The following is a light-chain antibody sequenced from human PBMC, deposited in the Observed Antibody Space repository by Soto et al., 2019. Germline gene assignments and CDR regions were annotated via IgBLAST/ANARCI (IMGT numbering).Light chain of an antibody. Sequence: DIQMTQSTSSLSASVGDRVTITCRASQSISSYLNWYQQKPGKAPKLLIYAASSLQSGVPSRFSGSGSGTDFTLTISSLQPEDFANYYCQQSYSNLWTFGKGTNVEIK. CDR3: QQSYSNLWT. V-gene: IGKV1-39*01. CDR1: QSISSY. CDR2: AAS. J-gene: IGKJ1*01.